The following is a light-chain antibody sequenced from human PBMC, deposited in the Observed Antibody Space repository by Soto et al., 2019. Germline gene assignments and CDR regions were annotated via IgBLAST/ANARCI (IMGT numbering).Light chain of an antibody. CDR1: SSDVGGYNY. CDR2: DVS. J-gene: IGLJ3*02. Sequence: QSALTQPRSVSGSPGQSVTISCTGTSSDVGGYNYVSWYQQHPGKAHKLMIYDVSKRPSGVPDRFFGSKSGNTASLTISGLQAEDEADYYCCSYAGDYTWVFGGGTKLTVL. V-gene: IGLV2-11*01. CDR3: CSYAGDYTWV.